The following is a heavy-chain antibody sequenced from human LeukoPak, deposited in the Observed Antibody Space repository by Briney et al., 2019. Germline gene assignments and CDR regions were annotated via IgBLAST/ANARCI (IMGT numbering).Heavy chain of an antibody. CDR3: ARLYGTYPGWFDP. CDR2: ISSSGGNT. CDR1: GFTFSSYT. J-gene: IGHJ5*02. Sequence: GGSLRLSCSASGFTFSSYTMHWVRQAPGKGLEDVSTISSSGGNTYYADSVKGRFTISRDNSKNTLYLQMNSLRAEDTAVYYCARLYGTYPGWFDPWGQGTLVTVSS. D-gene: IGHD4-17*01. V-gene: IGHV3-64*04.